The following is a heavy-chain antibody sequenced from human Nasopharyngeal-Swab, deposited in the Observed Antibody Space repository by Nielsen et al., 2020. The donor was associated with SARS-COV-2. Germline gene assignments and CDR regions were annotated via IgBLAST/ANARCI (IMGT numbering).Heavy chain of an antibody. Sequence: SLKISCAASGFTFDDYAMHWVRQAPGKGLEWVSGISWNSGSIGYADSVKGRFTISRDNSKNTLYLQMNSLRAEDTAVYYCARDRSPYGDYDYWGQGTLVTVSS. V-gene: IGHV3-9*01. CDR2: ISWNSGSI. CDR3: ARDRSPYGDYDY. D-gene: IGHD4-17*01. J-gene: IGHJ4*02. CDR1: GFTFDDYA.